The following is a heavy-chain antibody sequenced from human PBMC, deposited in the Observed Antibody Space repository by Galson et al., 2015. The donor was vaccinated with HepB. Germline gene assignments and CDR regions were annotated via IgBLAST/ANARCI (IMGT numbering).Heavy chain of an antibody. CDR1: GYTFTSYG. Sequence: SVKVSCKASGYTFTSYGISGVRQAPGQGLEWMGWISAYNGNTNYAQKLQGRVTMTTDTSTSTAYMELRSLRSDDTAVYYCARDLVRGVTGECYGMDVWGQGTTVTVSS. V-gene: IGHV1-18*04. J-gene: IGHJ6*02. D-gene: IGHD3-10*01. CDR3: ARDLVRGVTGECYGMDV. CDR2: ISAYNGNT.